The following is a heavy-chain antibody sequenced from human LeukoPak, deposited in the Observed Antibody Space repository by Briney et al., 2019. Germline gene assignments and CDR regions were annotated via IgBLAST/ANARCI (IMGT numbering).Heavy chain of an antibody. CDR2: IYHSGSA. J-gene: IGHJ4*02. CDR1: GYSISSGYY. CDR3: VRANRGTYLIY. Sequence: PSETLSLTCTVSGYSISSGYYWGWIRQPPGKGLEWIGSIYHSGSAYYNPSLKSRVTISVDTSKNQFSLKLSSVTAADTAVYYCVRANRGTYLIYWGQGIQVTVSS. D-gene: IGHD1-26*01. V-gene: IGHV4-38-2*02.